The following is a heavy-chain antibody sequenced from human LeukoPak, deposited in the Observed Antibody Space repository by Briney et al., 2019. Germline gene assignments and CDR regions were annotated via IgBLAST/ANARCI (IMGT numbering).Heavy chain of an antibody. CDR2: INTHSGGT. D-gene: IGHD6-13*01. J-gene: IGHJ5*02. CDR1: GYTFTGYN. V-gene: IGHV1-2*02. CDR3: ARDYSSSWYSTGLGWFDP. Sequence: ASVKVSCKASGYTFTGYNMHWVRQAPGQGLEWMGWINTHSGGTKYTQKFQGRVTMTRDTSISTAYMELSRLRSDDTAVYYCARDYSSSWYSTGLGWFDPWGQGTLVTVSS.